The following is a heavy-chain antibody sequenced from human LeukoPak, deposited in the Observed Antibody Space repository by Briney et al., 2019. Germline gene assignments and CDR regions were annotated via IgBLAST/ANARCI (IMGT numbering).Heavy chain of an antibody. V-gene: IGHV3-30*04. CDR1: GFNFSTYS. J-gene: IGHJ3*02. CDR2: MSYDGRSK. D-gene: IGHD3-3*01. CDR3: ARSRLSGINDAFDI. Sequence: PGRSLRLSCAGSGFNFSTYSMHWVRQAPGKGLEWLTVMSYDGRSKFYGDSVKGRFTISRDNSKNTLYLQMNSLRPEDTAVYYCARSRLSGINDAFDIWGQGTTVTVSS.